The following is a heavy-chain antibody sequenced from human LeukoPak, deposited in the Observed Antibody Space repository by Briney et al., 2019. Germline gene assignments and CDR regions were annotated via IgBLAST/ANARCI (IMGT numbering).Heavy chain of an antibody. CDR2: INPNSGDT. J-gene: IGHJ4*02. Sequence: GASVKVSCKASGYTFTGYYLHWVRQAPGQGLEWMGWINPNSGDTDFAQKFQGRVTMTRDTSTSTVYMDLSSLRSDDTAVYYCARERELRPPYFDYWGQGTLVTVSS. CDR1: GYTFTGYY. CDR3: ARERELRPPYFDY. V-gene: IGHV1-2*02. D-gene: IGHD1-26*01.